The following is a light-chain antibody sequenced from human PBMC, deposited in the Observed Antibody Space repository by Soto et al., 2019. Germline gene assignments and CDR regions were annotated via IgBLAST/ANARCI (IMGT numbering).Light chain of an antibody. CDR2: AAS. CDR3: QQLNSFPIT. Sequence: DIQLTRAPSFLSSSAVERVSIHCRASQAISSYLAWYQQKPGRAPKPLIYAASTLQSGVPSRFSGSGSGTEFTLTITSLQPEDFATYYCQQLNSFPITFGQGTRLEIK. CDR1: QAISSY. J-gene: IGKJ5*01. V-gene: IGKV1-9*01.